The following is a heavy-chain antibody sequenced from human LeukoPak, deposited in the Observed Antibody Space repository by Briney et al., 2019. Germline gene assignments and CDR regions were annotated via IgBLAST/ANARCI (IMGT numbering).Heavy chain of an antibody. CDR2: IYYSGST. Sequence: SETLSLTCTVSGGSVSSGSYYWSWIRQPPGKGLEWIGYIYYSGSTNYNPSLKSRVTISVDTSKNQFSLKLSSVTAADTAVYYCASTSEDSSSWTFDYWGQGTLVTVSS. CDR3: ASTSEDSSSWTFDY. J-gene: IGHJ4*02. V-gene: IGHV4-61*01. D-gene: IGHD6-13*01. CDR1: GGSVSSGSYY.